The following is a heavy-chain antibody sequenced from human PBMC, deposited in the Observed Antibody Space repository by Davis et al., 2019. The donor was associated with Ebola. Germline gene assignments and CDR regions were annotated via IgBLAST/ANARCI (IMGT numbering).Heavy chain of an antibody. CDR1: GFTFSGSS. CDR2: IRSKANSYAP. Sequence: GESLKISCAASGFTFSGSSMHWFRQPSGKGLAWVGRIRSKANSYAPAYAASVKGRFTISRDDSKNTAYLQMNSLRAEDTAVYYCARGGVVVPAAITYYYYGMDVWGQGTTVTVSS. J-gene: IGHJ6*02. CDR3: ARGGVVVPAAITYYYYGMDV. V-gene: IGHV3-73*01. D-gene: IGHD2-2*01.